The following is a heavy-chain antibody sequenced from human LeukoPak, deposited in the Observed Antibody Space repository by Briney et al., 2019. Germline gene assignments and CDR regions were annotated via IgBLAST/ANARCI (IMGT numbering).Heavy chain of an antibody. CDR2: ISYDGSIK. CDR1: GFTFSSYT. V-gene: IGHV3-30*04. CDR3: ARGGIYDILNGYYDY. J-gene: IGHJ4*02. Sequence: GGSLRLSCAASGFTFSSYTMHWVRQAPGKGLEWGAVISYDGSIKYYADSVKGRFTISRDNSKNTLYLQINSLRPEDTAVYYCARGGIYDILNGYYDYWGQGTLVTVSS. D-gene: IGHD3-9*01.